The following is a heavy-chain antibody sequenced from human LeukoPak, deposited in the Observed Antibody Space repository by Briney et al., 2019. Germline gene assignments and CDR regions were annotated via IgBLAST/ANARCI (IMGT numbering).Heavy chain of an antibody. V-gene: IGHV4-59*01. CDR3: ARAGYDTSGFWYFDL. CDR1: GGSISNYY. CDR2: MYYSWST. Sequence: TSSETLSLTCSVSGGSISNYYWSWIRQPPGKGLEWIGSMYYSWSTNYNPSLKSRATRSEDTSKKQFSLKLSSATAADTAVYYCARAGYDTSGFWYFDLWGRGTLVTVSS. J-gene: IGHJ2*01. D-gene: IGHD3-22*01.